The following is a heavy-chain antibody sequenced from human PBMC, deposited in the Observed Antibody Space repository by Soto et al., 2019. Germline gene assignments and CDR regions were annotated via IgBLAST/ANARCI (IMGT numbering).Heavy chain of an antibody. D-gene: IGHD3-3*01. CDR3: AMPFFFGVVITHPFDGMDV. CDR2: INPSGGST. V-gene: IGHV1-46*01. Sequence: ASVKVSCKASGYTFTSYYMHWVRQAPGQGLEWMGIINPSGGSTSYAQKFQGRVTMTRDTSTSTVYMELSSLRSEDTAVYYCAMPFFFGVVITHPFDGMDVWGQGTTVTVSS. CDR1: GYTFTSYY. J-gene: IGHJ6*02.